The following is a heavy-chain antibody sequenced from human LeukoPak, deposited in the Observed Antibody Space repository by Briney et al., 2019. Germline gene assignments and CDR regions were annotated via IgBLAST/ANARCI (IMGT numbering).Heavy chain of an antibody. CDR3: ARCMSELDYGDYAYYYHMDV. CDR1: GDSLTSGSRY. V-gene: IGHV4-61*09. CDR2: FYSSTRT. D-gene: IGHD4-17*01. Sequence: SQTLSLTCTVSGDSLTSGSRYWSWIRQPAGKGLEWIGHFYSSTRTTYNPSLESRVTISGDTAKNQFSLKLDSVTAADTAVYFCARCMSELDYGDYAYYYHMDVWGKGTRVAVPS. J-gene: IGHJ6*04.